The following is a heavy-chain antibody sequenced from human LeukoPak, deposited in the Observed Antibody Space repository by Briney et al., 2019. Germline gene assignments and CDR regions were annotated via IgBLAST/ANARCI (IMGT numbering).Heavy chain of an antibody. Sequence: GGSLRLSCAASGFTVSSNYMSWVRQAPGKGLGWVSVIYSGGSTYYADSVKGRFTISRHNSKNTLYLQMNSLRAEDTAVYYCATIRDFWSGYYYFDYWGQGTLVTVSS. CDR1: GFTVSSNY. J-gene: IGHJ4*02. D-gene: IGHD3-3*01. CDR3: ATIRDFWSGYYYFDY. V-gene: IGHV3-53*04. CDR2: IYSGGST.